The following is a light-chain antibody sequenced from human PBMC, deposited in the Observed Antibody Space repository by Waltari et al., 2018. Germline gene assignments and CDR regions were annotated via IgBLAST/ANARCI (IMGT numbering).Light chain of an antibody. J-gene: IGKJ2*01. CDR2: DAS. V-gene: IGKV3-11*01. CDR1: QSVSSY. Sequence: EIVLTQSPATLSLSPGERATLSFRASQSVSSYLAWYQQKPGQAHRLLIYDASNRATGIPARFSGSGSGTDFTLTISSLEPEDFAVYYCQQRSNWPYTFGQGTKLEIK. CDR3: QQRSNWPYT.